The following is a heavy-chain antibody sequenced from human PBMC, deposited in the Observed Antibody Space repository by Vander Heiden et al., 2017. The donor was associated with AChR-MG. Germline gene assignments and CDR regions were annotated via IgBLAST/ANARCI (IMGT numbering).Heavy chain of an antibody. J-gene: IGHJ4*02. CDR1: GFTFDDYG. D-gene: IGHD5-18*01. Sequence: EVQLVESGGGLVQPGGSLRPPCEASGFTFDDYGMQWVRQAPGKGLEWVSGVSWNSDYIGYADSVKGRFTISRDNAKNSVFLQMNSLRPEDTALYFCARKREYSYGDFDYWGQGILVTVSS. V-gene: IGHV3-9*01. CDR3: ARKREYSYGDFDY. CDR2: VSWNSDYI.